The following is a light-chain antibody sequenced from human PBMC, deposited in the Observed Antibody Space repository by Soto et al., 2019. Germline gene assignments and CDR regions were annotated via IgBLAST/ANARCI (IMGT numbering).Light chain of an antibody. V-gene: IGKV3-20*01. Sequence: EIVLTQSPGTLSLSPGERATLSCRASQSVRSSFLAWYQQKPGQAPGLLIYDASSRATGIPDRFSGSGSGTDFTLTSSRLEPEDFAVYYCQQYGSSSWTFGQGTKVEIK. J-gene: IGKJ1*01. CDR1: QSVRSSF. CDR2: DAS. CDR3: QQYGSSSWT.